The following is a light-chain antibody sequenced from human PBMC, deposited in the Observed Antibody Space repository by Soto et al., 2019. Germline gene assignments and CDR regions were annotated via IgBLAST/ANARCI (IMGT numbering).Light chain of an antibody. Sequence: EIVLTQSPATLSLSPGERATLSCRASQSVSSYLAWYQQKPGQAPRLLIYDASSRATGIQARFSGSGTGTELTLPISRLEPEDFAGYYCQQRSNWPVTFGQGSRVEIK. CDR2: DAS. CDR1: QSVSSY. V-gene: IGKV3-11*01. J-gene: IGKJ1*01. CDR3: QQRSNWPVT.